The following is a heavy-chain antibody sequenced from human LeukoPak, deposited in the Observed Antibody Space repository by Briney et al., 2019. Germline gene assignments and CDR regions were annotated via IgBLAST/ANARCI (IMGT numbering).Heavy chain of an antibody. D-gene: IGHD2-21*02. Sequence: ASVKVSCKASGYKFTSYYMHWVRQAPGQGLEWMGWINCNNAGTNYAQNFQDRVAMTWDPSITTVYMEVSRVTFDDTAVYFCARSYCGGDCYSTEFDAWGQGSLVTVSS. CDR2: INCNNAGT. CDR3: ARSYCGGDCYSTEFDA. CDR1: GYKFTSYY. V-gene: IGHV1-2*02. J-gene: IGHJ4*02.